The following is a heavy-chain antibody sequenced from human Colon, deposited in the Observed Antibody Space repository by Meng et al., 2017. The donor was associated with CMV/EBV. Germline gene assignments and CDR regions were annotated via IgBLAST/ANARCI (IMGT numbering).Heavy chain of an antibody. Sequence: SETLSLTCTVSGGPVNTGSSYWSWIRQSPGKGLEWSGHVFYIGKTNYNPSLKSRVSMSIDPSKNQFSLRLTSVTPADTALYYCARDVVYPYYFDSWGQGTLVTVSS. D-gene: IGHD1-14*01. V-gene: IGHV4-61*01. CDR2: VFYIGKT. CDR1: GGPVNTGSSY. J-gene: IGHJ4*02. CDR3: ARDVVYPYYFDS.